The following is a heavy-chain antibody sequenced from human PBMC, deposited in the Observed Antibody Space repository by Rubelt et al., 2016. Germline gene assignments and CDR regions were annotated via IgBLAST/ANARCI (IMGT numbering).Heavy chain of an antibody. CDR2: IYYSGST. CDR3: ARHLRSYAGGVAVAN. CDR1: GGSISSSSYY. Sequence: QLQLQESGPGLVKPSETLSLTCTVSGGSISSSSYYWGWIRQPPGKGLEWIGGIYYSGSTYYNPSLKCRVTISVDTSKNQFSLKLSSVTAADTAVYDCARHLRSYAGGVAVANWGQGTLVTVSS. V-gene: IGHV4-39*01. D-gene: IGHD6-19*01. J-gene: IGHJ4*02.